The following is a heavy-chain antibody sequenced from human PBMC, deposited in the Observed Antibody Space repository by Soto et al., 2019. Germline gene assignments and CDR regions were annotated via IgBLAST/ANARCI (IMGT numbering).Heavy chain of an antibody. V-gene: IGHV1-69*01. CDR1: GGTFSRHA. Sequence: QVQLVQSGAEVRKPGSSVKVSCKASGGTFSRHAISWVRQAPGQGLEWMGGIIPIFGTANHAQKFKGRVTIIADEATSTVYMELSSLRSEDTAMYYCARGWGYDSNDYYYAYWGQGTLVIGSS. CDR2: IIPIFGTA. D-gene: IGHD3-22*01. J-gene: IGHJ4*02. CDR3: ARGWGYDSNDYYYAY.